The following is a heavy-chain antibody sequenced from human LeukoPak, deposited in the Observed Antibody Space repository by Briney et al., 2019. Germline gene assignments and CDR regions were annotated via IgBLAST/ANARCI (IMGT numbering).Heavy chain of an antibody. CDR1: GFTFSSYA. Sequence: GGSLRLSCAASGFTFSSYAMSWVRQAPGKGLEWVSSISSSSSYIYYADSVKGRFTISRDNAKNSLYLQMNSLRAEDTAVYYCARERPHSNDYWGQGTLVTVSS. V-gene: IGHV3-21*01. J-gene: IGHJ4*02. CDR2: ISSSSSYI. CDR3: ARERPHSNDY. D-gene: IGHD2-15*01.